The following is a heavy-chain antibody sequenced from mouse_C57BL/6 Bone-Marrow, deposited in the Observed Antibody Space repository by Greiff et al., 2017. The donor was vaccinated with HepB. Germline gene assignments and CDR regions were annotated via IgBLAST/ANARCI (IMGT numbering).Heavy chain of an antibody. CDR2: IDPSDSYT. Sequence: VQLQQPGAELVKPGASVKLSCKASGYTFTSYWMQWVKQRPGQGLEWIGEIDPSDSYTNYNQKFKGKATLTVDTSSSTAYMQLSSLTSEDSAVYYCARPYGSPAWFAYWGQGTLVTVSA. CDR1: GYTFTSYW. V-gene: IGHV1-50*01. CDR3: ARPYGSPAWFAY. D-gene: IGHD1-1*01. J-gene: IGHJ3*01.